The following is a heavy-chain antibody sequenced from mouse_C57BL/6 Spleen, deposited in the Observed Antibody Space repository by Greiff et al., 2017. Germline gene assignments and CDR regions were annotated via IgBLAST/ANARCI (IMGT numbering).Heavy chain of an antibody. CDR1: GYTFTDYY. D-gene: IGHD4-1*01. Sequence: VQLQQSGAELVRPGASVKLSCKASGYTFTDYYINWVKQRPGQGLEWIARIYPGSGNTYYNEKFKGKATLTAEKSSSTAYMQLSSLTSEDSAVYFCARHWVHFDYWGQGTTLTGSS. J-gene: IGHJ2*01. CDR3: ARHWVHFDY. CDR2: IYPGSGNT. V-gene: IGHV1-76*01.